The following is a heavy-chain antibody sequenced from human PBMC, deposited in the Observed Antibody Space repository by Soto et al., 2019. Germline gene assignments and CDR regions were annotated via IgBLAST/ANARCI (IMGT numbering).Heavy chain of an antibody. V-gene: IGHV1-18*01. J-gene: IGHJ4*01. D-gene: IGHD3-10*01. CDR3: ARTYGSGNYFGRYFDY. CDR1: GYTFTSYG. Sequence: ASVKVSCKASGYTFTSYGISWVRQAPGQGLEWMGWISAYNGNTNYAQKLQGRVTMTTDTSTSTAYMELRSLSSVTAADTAVYFCARTYGSGNYFGRYFDYWGQGTLVTVSS. CDR2: ISAYNGNT.